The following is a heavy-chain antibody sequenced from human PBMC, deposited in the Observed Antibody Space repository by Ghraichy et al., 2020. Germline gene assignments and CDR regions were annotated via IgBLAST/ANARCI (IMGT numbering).Heavy chain of an antibody. D-gene: IGHD4-17*01. CDR2: TYYRSKWYN. Sequence: SQTLSLTCAISGDSVSSNSAAWNWIRQSPSRGLEWLGRTYYRSKWYNDYAVSVKSRITINPDTSKNQFSLQLNSVSPEDTAAYYCARINEAVTTSGMDVWGQGTTVTVSS. CDR3: ARINEAVTTSGMDV. J-gene: IGHJ6*02. CDR1: GDSVSSNSAA. V-gene: IGHV6-1*01.